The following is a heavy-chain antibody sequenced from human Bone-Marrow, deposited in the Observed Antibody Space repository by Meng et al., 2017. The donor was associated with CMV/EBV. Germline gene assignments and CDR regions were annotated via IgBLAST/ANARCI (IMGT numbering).Heavy chain of an antibody. CDR1: GFAFRNYA. Sequence: GESLKISCAASGFAFRNYAMYWVRQAPGKGLEWVAYVQYDGSSEKYADSVKGRFTISRDNSKNTLYLQMNSLRAEDTAVYYCARDLTSSSWYIPDYWAQGTLVTFSS. CDR2: VQYDGSSE. V-gene: IGHV3-30*02. J-gene: IGHJ4*02. CDR3: ARDLTSSSWYIPDY. D-gene: IGHD6-13*01.